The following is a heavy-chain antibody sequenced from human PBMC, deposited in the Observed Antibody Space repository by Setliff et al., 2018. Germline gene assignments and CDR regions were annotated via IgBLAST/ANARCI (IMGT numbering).Heavy chain of an antibody. J-gene: IGHJ4*02. Sequence: ASVKVSCKASGYTFTSYGISWVRQAPGQGLEWMGWISAYNGNTNYAQKLQGRVTMTRDTSTSTVYMELSSLRSEDTAVYYCARVQLEEMATIFLDYWGQGTLVTVSS. CDR2: ISAYNGNT. CDR3: ARVQLEEMATIFLDY. D-gene: IGHD5-12*01. CDR1: GYTFTSYG. V-gene: IGHV1-18*01.